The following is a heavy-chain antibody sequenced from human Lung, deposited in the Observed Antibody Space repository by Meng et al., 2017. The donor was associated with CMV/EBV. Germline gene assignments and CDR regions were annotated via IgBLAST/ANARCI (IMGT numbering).Heavy chain of an antibody. CDR3: ARTNYGSGGGFDY. Sequence: KASGYAFTSYDINWVRQPTEQGLGLMGWRNPNIGNTDYEQQFQDRVTITRHTAISTAYMELSSLRSEDTAVYYCARTNYGSGGGFDYWGQGTLVTVSS. V-gene: IGHV1-8*03. CDR1: GYAFTSYD. D-gene: IGHD3-10*01. CDR2: RNPNIGNT. J-gene: IGHJ4*02.